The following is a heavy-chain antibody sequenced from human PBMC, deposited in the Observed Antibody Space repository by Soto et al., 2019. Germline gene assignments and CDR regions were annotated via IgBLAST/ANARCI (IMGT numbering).Heavy chain of an antibody. CDR3: ARDGIEGITMIVVVITGPGYFDY. D-gene: IGHD3-22*01. V-gene: IGHV3-7*03. Sequence: GGSLRLSCAASGFTSSSYWMSWVRQAPGKGLEWVANIKQDGSEKYYVDSVKGRFTISRDNAKNSLYLQMNSLRAEDTAVYYCARDGIEGITMIVVVITGPGYFDYWGQGTLVTVSS. J-gene: IGHJ4*02. CDR2: IKQDGSEK. CDR1: GFTSSSYW.